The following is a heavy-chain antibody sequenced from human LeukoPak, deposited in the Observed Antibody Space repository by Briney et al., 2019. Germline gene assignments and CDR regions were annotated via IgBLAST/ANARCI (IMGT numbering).Heavy chain of an antibody. D-gene: IGHD4-17*01. V-gene: IGHV4-4*02. CDR1: GGSISSSNL. CDR2: ISHSGST. J-gene: IGHJ4*02. CDR3: ARDLTYGDYGEGRGI. Sequence: SETLSLTCAVSGGSISSSNLWTWVRQPPGKGLEWVGEISHSGSTNYHPSLGRRVTISLDKSKNQFSLRLTSVTAADTAVYYCARDLTYGDYGEGRGIWGQGTLVTVSS.